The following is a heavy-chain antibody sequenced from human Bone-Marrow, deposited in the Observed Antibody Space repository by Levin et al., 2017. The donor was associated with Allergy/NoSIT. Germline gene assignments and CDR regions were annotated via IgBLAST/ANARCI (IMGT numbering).Heavy chain of an antibody. D-gene: IGHD3-22*01. CDR3: ARGPSDSSGYYYVY. J-gene: IGHJ4*02. CDR1: GGSISSGDYY. CDR2: IYYSGST. Sequence: PSETLSLTCTVSGGSISSGDYYWSWIRQPPGKGLEWIGYIYYSGSTYYNPSLKSRVTISVDTSKNQFSLKLSSVTAADTAVYYCARGPSDSSGYYYVYWGQGTLVTVSS. V-gene: IGHV4-30-4*01.